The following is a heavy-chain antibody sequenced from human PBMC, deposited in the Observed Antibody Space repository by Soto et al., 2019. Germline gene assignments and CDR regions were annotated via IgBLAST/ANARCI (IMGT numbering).Heavy chain of an antibody. CDR2: IIPILGIA. CDR3: ARGWLQPNYYYGMDV. J-gene: IGHJ6*02. V-gene: IGHV1-69*02. D-gene: IGHD5-18*01. CDR1: GGTFSSYT. Sequence: QVQLVQSGAEVKKPGSSVKVSCKASGGTFSSYTISWVRQAPGQGLEWMGRIIPILGIANYAQKFQGRVTITAAKSTSTAYMELSSLRSEDTAVYYCARGWLQPNYYYGMDVWGQGTTVTVSS.